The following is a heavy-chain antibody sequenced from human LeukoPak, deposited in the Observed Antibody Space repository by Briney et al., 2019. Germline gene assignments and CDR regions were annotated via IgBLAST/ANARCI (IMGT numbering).Heavy chain of an antibody. V-gene: IGHV1-18*01. CDR3: ARGGPFSIAAARVYYFDY. CDR2: ISPYSDNT. Sequence: GASVEVSCKASDYTFTSYGISWVRQAPGQGLEWMGWISPYSDNTNYAQNLQGRVTMTTDTSTSTAYMELRSLTSDDTAMYYCARGGPFSIAAARVYYFDYWGQGTLVTVSS. D-gene: IGHD6-13*01. CDR1: DYTFTSYG. J-gene: IGHJ4*02.